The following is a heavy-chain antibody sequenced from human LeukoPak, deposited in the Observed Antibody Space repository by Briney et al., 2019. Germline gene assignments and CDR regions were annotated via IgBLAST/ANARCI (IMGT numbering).Heavy chain of an antibody. V-gene: IGHV1-8*01. D-gene: IGHD3-10*01. CDR1: GYTFTSYD. Sequence: ASVKVSCKASGYTFTSYDINWVRQATGQGLEWMGWMNPNSGNTGYAQKFQGRVTMTRNTSISTAYMELSSLRSEDTAVYYCARGGRGKLWFRELLHGVGTKNWFDPWGQGTLVTVSS. CDR3: ARGGRGKLWFRELLHGVGTKNWFDP. J-gene: IGHJ5*02. CDR2: MNPNSGNT.